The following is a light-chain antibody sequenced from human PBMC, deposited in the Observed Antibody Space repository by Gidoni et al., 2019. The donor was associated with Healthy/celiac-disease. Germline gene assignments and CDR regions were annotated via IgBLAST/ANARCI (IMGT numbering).Light chain of an antibody. CDR1: QSISAY. J-gene: IGKJ3*01. CDR2: AAS. CDR3: QLGHHLLI. V-gene: IGKV1-39*01. Sequence: DIQMTQSPSSLSASVGDTVTISCRASQSISAYLNWYQQKPGKAPKLLIYAASTLQSGVPSRFSGSGSGTDFTLTIASLQPEDFATYYCQLGHHLLIFXPXTKVEIK.